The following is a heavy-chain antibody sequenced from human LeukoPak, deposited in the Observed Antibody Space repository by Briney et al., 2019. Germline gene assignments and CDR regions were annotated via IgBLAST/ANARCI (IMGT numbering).Heavy chain of an antibody. CDR3: ARVSGIVVVPAAMREVCFDP. J-gene: IGHJ5*02. CDR2: INPNSGGT. CDR1: GYTFTGYY. V-gene: IGHV1-2*02. Sequence: ASVKVSCKASGYTFTGYYMHWVRQAPGQGREWMGWINPNSGGTNYAQKFQGRVTMTRDTSISTAYMELSRLRSDDTAVYYCARVSGIVVVPAAMREVCFDPWGHRTLVTVSS. D-gene: IGHD2-2*01.